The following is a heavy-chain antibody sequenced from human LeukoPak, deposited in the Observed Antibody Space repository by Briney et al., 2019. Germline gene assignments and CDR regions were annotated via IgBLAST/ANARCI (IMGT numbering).Heavy chain of an antibody. V-gene: IGHV1-2*02. Sequence: RASVKVSCKASGYTFTGYYMHWVRQAPGQGLEWMGWINPNSGGTTYAQKFQGRVTMTRDTSISTAYMELSRLRSDGTAVSYCARARVGWFDPWGQGSLVTVSS. J-gene: IGHJ5*02. CDR3: ARARVGWFDP. CDR1: GYTFTGYY. CDR2: INPNSGGT.